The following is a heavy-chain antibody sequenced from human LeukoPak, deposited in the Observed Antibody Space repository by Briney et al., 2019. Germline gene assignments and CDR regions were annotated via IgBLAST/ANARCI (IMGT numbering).Heavy chain of an antibody. CDR3: ARHRRGRGVIGTNWFDP. CDR1: GYTFTSYT. V-gene: IGHV1-3*03. Sequence: ASVKVSCKASGYTFTSYTIHWVRQAPGQSLEWMGWISVGRGDSKCSQEFQGRVTLTRDTSATTAYLEVSSLRPEDMAVYYCARHRRGRGVIGTNWFDPWGQGTLVTVSS. CDR2: ISVGRGDS. J-gene: IGHJ5*02. D-gene: IGHD3-10*01.